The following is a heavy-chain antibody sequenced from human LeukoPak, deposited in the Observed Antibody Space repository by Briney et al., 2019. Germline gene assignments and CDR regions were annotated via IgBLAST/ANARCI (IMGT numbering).Heavy chain of an antibody. Sequence: SVKVSCKASGGTFSSYAISWVRQAPGQGLEWMGGIIPIFGTANYAQKFQGRVTITAHESTSTAYMELSSLRSEDTAVYYCARGPLRYCSGGSCPNWFDPWGQGTLVTVSS. CDR3: ARGPLRYCSGGSCPNWFDP. CDR2: IIPIFGTA. CDR1: GGTFSSYA. V-gene: IGHV1-69*01. D-gene: IGHD2-15*01. J-gene: IGHJ5*02.